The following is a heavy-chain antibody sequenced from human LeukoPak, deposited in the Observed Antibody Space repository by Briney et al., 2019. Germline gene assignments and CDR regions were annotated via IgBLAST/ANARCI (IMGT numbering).Heavy chain of an antibody. D-gene: IGHD6-6*01. CDR3: AGTAARRFDY. V-gene: IGHV1-46*01. CDR1: GYTFPSYF. Sequence: ASVKVSCKASGYTFPSYFMHWVRQAPGQGLEWMGIINPTGGSTTYAQKFQGRVTMTRDTSTSTVYMELSSLRSDDTAVYYCAGTAARRFDYWGQGTLVTVSS. J-gene: IGHJ4*02. CDR2: INPTGGST.